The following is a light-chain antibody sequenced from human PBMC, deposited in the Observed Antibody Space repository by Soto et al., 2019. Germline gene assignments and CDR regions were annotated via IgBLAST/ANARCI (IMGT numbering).Light chain of an antibody. CDR3: SSYAGGNNLV. V-gene: IGLV2-14*01. J-gene: IGLJ2*01. Sequence: QSALTQPASVSGSPGQSITISCTGTSSDVGGYNYVSWYQQHPGKAPKLVIYGVSYRPSGVSARFSGSKFQNTASLTISGLQAEDEADYYCSSYAGGNNLVFGGGTKVTVL. CDR1: SSDVGGYNY. CDR2: GVS.